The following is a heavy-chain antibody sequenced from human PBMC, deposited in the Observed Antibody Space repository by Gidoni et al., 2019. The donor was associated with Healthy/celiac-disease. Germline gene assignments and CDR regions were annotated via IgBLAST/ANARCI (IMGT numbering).Heavy chain of an antibody. Sequence: QVQLVESGGGLFKPGGSLRLSCAASGFPFSDYYMSWIRQAPGKGLGWVSYITSSGSTIYYADSVKGRFTISRDNAKNSLYLQMNSLRAEDTAVYYCARDRHSSGYRISSDSMDVWGQGTTVTVSS. J-gene: IGHJ6*02. CDR2: ITSSGSTI. CDR3: ARDRHSSGYRISSDSMDV. V-gene: IGHV3-11*01. CDR1: GFPFSDYY. D-gene: IGHD3-22*01.